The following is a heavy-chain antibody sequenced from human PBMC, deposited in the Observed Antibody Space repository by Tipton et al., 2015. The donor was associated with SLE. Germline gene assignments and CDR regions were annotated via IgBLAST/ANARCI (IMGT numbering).Heavy chain of an antibody. J-gene: IGHJ1*01. CDR2: INPSGGST. Sequence: LVQSGAEVKKPGASVKVSCKASGYTFTSYYMHWVRQAPGQGLEWMGIINPSGGSTSYAQKFQGRVTMTRDTSTSTVYMELSSLRSEDTAVYYCATESYSDILTGYLEYFQHWGQGTLVTVSS. CDR3: ATESYSDILTGYLEYFQH. V-gene: IGHV1-46*01. D-gene: IGHD3-9*01. CDR1: GYTFTSYY.